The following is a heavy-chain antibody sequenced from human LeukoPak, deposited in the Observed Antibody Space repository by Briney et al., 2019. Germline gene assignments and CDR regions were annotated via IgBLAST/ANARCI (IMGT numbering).Heavy chain of an antibody. CDR1: GGTFSSYA. Sequence: ASVKVSCKASGGTFSSYAISWVRQAPGQGLEWMGGIIPFFGTTKHAQKFQGRVTITADKSTSTAYMELSSLRSEDTAVFYCARAAGGAVAGTIFWGDIDYWGQGTLVTVSS. CDR2: IIPFFGTT. D-gene: IGHD6-19*01. J-gene: IGHJ4*02. CDR3: ARAAGGAVAGTIFWGDIDY. V-gene: IGHV1-69*06.